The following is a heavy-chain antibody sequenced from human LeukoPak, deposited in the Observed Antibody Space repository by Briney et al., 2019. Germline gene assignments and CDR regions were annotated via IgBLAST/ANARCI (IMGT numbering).Heavy chain of an antibody. CDR1: RDSFNNYA. CDR3: ARAAPGRSGSSTLDY. CDR2: VVPIVDMT. J-gene: IGHJ4*02. V-gene: IGHV1-69*04. Sequence: SVKVSCKASRDSFNNYATTWVRQAPGQGLEWMGRVVPIVDMTQYAQKFQGRVTISVDKSTSIVYMELSSLTFADTAVYFCARAAPGRSGSSTLDYWGQGTLVTVS. D-gene: IGHD1-1*01.